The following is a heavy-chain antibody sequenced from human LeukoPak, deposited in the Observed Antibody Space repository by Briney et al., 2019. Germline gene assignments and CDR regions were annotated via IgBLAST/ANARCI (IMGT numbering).Heavy chain of an antibody. J-gene: IGHJ4*02. CDR3: ASRQWDLLDY. D-gene: IGHD1-26*01. CDR1: GFTFSSYD. Sequence: SGGSLRLSCAGSGFTFSSYDMHWVRQAPGKGLEWVAVISYDGSNKYYADSVKGRFTISRDNSKNTLFLQMNNLRVEDTAVYYCASRQWDLLDYWGQGTLVTVSS. V-gene: IGHV3-30*03. CDR2: ISYDGSNK.